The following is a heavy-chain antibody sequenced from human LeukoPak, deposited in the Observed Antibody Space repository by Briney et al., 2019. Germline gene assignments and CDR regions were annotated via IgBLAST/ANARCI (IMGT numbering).Heavy chain of an antibody. Sequence: GGSLRLSCAASGFTFSSYWMHWVRQAPGKGLVWVSRINSDGSSTSYADSVEGRFTISRDNAKNTPYLQMNSLRAEDTPVYYCARESPSIMRGSSTRFSLDFDYWGQGTLVTVSS. D-gene: IGHD2-2*01. J-gene: IGHJ4*02. CDR3: ARESPSIMRGSSTRFSLDFDY. V-gene: IGHV3-74*01. CDR2: INSDGSST. CDR1: GFTFSSYW.